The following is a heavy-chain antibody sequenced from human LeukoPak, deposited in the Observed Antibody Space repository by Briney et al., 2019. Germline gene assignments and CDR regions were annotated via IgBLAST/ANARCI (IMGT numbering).Heavy chain of an antibody. V-gene: IGHV3-23*01. Sequence: GGSLRLSCAASGFTFSSYAMSWVRQAPGKGLEWVSVISGSGDDTYYADSVKGRFTISRHNSKNTLYLQMNSLRAEDTAIYYCAKTGCTSTGCYENYWGQGTLVTVSS. CDR3: AKTGCTSTGCYENY. CDR2: ISGSGDDT. J-gene: IGHJ4*02. D-gene: IGHD2-2*01. CDR1: GFTFSSYA.